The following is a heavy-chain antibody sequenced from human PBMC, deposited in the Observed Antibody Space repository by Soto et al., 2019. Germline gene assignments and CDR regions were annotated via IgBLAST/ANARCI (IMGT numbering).Heavy chain of an antibody. Sequence: GGSLRLSCAASGFTFSNAWMSWVRQAPGKGLEWVGRIKSKTDGGTTDYAAPVKGRFTISRDDSKNTLYLQMNSLKTEDTAVYYCTTGPDIVATTDYWGQGTLVTVSS. CDR3: TTGPDIVATTDY. D-gene: IGHD5-12*01. V-gene: IGHV3-15*01. CDR1: GFTFSNAW. J-gene: IGHJ4*02. CDR2: IKSKTDGGTT.